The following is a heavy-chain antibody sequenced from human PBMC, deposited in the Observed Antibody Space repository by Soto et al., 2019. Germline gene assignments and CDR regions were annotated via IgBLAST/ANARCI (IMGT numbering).Heavy chain of an antibody. CDR3: GRREGLATISYYFDY. V-gene: IGHV4-39*01. J-gene: IGHJ4*02. Sequence: TETLSLTCTVSGGSVSSSRYYWGWVRQPPGKGLEWIGSVYYSGSTYYNPSLESRVTISVDKSKNQFSLKLMSLSAADTAVYYCGRREGLATISYYFDYWGQGALVTVSS. D-gene: IGHD3-9*01. CDR2: VYYSGST. CDR1: GGSVSSSRYY.